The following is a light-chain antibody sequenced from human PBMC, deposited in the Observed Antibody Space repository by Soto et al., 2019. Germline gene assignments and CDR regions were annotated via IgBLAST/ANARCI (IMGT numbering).Light chain of an antibody. CDR3: QQSYDTVAIT. CDR2: VAS. Sequence: DIQMTQSPSSLSASVGDRVTITCRASQRISTYLNWYQQKAGQAPKLLIYVASLLQSGVPSRFSGSGSGTDFTLTISGLQPEDFATYYCQQSYDTVAITFGQGTRLEI. J-gene: IGKJ5*01. V-gene: IGKV1-39*01. CDR1: QRISTY.